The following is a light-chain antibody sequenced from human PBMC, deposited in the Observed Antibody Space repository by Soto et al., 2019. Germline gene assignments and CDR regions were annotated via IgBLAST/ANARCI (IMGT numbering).Light chain of an antibody. CDR1: SSNIGSHF. CDR3: AAWDGSLSGPV. J-gene: IGLJ3*02. Sequence: QSVLTQPPSAYGTPGQRVTISCSGSSSNIGSHFVYWYQQLPGTAPKLLIYRNNQRPSGVPDRFSGSKSGTSASLAISGLRSEDEADYYCAAWDGSLSGPVFGGGTKLTVL. V-gene: IGLV1-47*01. CDR2: RNN.